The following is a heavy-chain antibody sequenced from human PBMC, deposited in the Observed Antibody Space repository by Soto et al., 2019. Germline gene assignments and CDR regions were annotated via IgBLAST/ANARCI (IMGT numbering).Heavy chain of an antibody. CDR2: IHQDGAGR. D-gene: IGHD1-26*01. J-gene: IGHJ4*02. Sequence: VQLVESGGGLVQPGGSLRLSCEASGFTFSSYWMSWVRQAPGKGLEWVANIHQDGAGRYYVDSVKGRFTISRDNAKNSLYLQMNSLRVEDTAVYYCSRDGYGGYLDSWGQGTLVTVSS. CDR3: SRDGYGGYLDS. CDR1: GFTFSSYW. V-gene: IGHV3-7*04.